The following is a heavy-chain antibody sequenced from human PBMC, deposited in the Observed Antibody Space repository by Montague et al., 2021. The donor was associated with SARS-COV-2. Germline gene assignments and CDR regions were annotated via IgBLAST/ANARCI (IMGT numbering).Heavy chain of an antibody. CDR1: GFTFSSYS. CDR3: ARVLIVGAYYYYRMDV. D-gene: IGHD1-26*01. CDR2: ISSSSSYI. V-gene: IGHV3-21*01. Sequence: SLRLSCAASGFTFSSYSMNWVRQAPGKGLEWVSSISSSSSYIYYADSVRGRFTISRDNAKNSLYLQMNSLRAEDTAVYYCARVLIVGAYYYYRMDVWGQGTTVTVSS. J-gene: IGHJ6*02.